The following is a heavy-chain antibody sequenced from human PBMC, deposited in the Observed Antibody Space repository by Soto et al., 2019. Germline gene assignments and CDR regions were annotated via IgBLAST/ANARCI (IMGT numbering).Heavy chain of an antibody. Sequence: PGGALRLSCAASVFTCSSYWMHWVRQVPEKGLVWVSRINSDGSITNYADAVKGRFTISRDNVKNTLYLQMNSLRAEDTAVYYCVRYSRSVGGSYRPDYWGQGTLVTVSS. CDR3: VRYSRSVGGSYRPDY. J-gene: IGHJ4*02. CDR2: INSDGSIT. D-gene: IGHD3-16*02. CDR1: VFTCSSYW. V-gene: IGHV3-74*01.